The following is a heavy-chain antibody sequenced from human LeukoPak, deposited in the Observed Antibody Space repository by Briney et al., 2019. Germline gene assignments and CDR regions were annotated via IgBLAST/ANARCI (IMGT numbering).Heavy chain of an antibody. CDR2: IYSGGST. Sequence: GGSLRLSCAASGFTFSSYSINWVRQAPGKGLEWVSVIYSGGSTYYADSVKGRFTISRDNSKNTLYLQMNSPRAEDTAVYYCARDSVGATSYWGQGTLVTVSS. V-gene: IGHV3-53*01. CDR3: ARDSVGATSY. D-gene: IGHD1-26*01. J-gene: IGHJ4*02. CDR1: GFTFSSYS.